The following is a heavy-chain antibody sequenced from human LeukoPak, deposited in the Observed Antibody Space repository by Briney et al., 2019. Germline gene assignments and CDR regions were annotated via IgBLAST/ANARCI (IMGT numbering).Heavy chain of an antibody. CDR3: ARAHGPPRSMFGSGWYWDAFDI. V-gene: IGHV3-21*01. J-gene: IGHJ3*02. CDR1: GFTFSSYS. D-gene: IGHD6-19*01. CDR2: ISSSSSYI. Sequence: PGGSLRLSCAASGFTFSSYSMNWVRQAPGKGLEWVSSISSSSSYIYYADSVKGRFTISRDNAKNSLYLQMNSLRAEDTAVYYCARAHGPPRSMFGSGWYWDAFDIWGQGTMVTVSS.